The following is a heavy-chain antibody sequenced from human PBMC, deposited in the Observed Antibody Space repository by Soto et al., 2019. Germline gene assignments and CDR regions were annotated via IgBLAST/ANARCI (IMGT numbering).Heavy chain of an antibody. D-gene: IGHD6-6*01. V-gene: IGHV3-33*06. Sequence: GGSLRLSCAASGFTFNSFVMHWVRQAPGKGLEWVAVIWYDGSKKYFADSVKGRFTISRDSSKNTLYLQMNSLRAEDTAVYYCAKDSSSYGMDVWGQGTTVTVSS. CDR2: IWYDGSKK. CDR3: AKDSSSYGMDV. CDR1: GFTFNSFV. J-gene: IGHJ6*02.